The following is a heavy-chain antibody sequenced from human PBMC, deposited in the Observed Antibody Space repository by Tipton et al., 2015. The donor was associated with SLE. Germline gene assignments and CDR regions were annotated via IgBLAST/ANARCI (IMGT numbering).Heavy chain of an antibody. J-gene: IGHJ4*02. CDR3: AREGGVGALDY. CDR1: GGSISSYY. Sequence: LRLSCTVSGGSISSYYWSWIRQPPGKGLEWIGYIYYSGSTNYNPSLKSRVTISVDTSKNQFSLKLSSVTAADTAVYYCAREGGVGALDYWGQGTLVTVSS. V-gene: IGHV4-59*01. D-gene: IGHD1-26*01. CDR2: IYYSGST.